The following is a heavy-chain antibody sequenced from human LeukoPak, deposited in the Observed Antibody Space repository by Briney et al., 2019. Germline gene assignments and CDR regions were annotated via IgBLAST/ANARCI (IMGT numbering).Heavy chain of an antibody. Sequence: SETLSLTCTVSGYSISSGYYWGWIRQPPGKGLEWIGSIYHSGSTYYNPSLKSRVTISVDTSKNQFSLKLSSVTAADTAVYYCARDGDYDYVWGSYRRFDYWGQGTLVTVSS. J-gene: IGHJ4*02. CDR2: IYHSGST. D-gene: IGHD3-16*02. CDR1: GYSISSGYY. CDR3: ARDGDYDYVWGSYRRFDY. V-gene: IGHV4-38-2*02.